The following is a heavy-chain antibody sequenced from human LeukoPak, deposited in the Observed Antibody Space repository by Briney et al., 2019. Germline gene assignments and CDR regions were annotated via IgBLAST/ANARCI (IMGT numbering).Heavy chain of an antibody. CDR3: ARVDYGDYAPFDY. V-gene: IGHV4-59*01. J-gene: IGHJ4*02. D-gene: IGHD4-17*01. CDR1: GGSISNYY. Sequence: SETLSLTCTVSGGSISNYYWSWIRQPPGKGLEWIGYIHHSGSTNYNPSLKSRVTISVDTSKNQFSLKLSSVTAADTAVYYCARVDYGDYAPFDYWGQGTLVTVSS. CDR2: IHHSGST.